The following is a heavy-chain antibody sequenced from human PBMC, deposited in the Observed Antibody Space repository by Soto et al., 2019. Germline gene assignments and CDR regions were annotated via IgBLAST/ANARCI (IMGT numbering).Heavy chain of an antibody. CDR2: IGTAGDT. V-gene: IGHV3-13*01. D-gene: IGHD6-6*01. Sequence: GWSLRLSCAASGFTFSSYDMHWVRQATGKGLEWVSAIGTAGDTYYPGSVKGRFTISRENAKNSLYLQMNSLRAGDTAVYYCARWSSSSKAFDIWGQGTMVTVSS. J-gene: IGHJ3*02. CDR3: ARWSSSSKAFDI. CDR1: GFTFSSYD.